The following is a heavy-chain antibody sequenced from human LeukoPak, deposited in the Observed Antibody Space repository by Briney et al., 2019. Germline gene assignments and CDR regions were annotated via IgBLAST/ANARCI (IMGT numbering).Heavy chain of an antibody. CDR1: GFTVISNY. Sequence: GGSLRLSCAASGFTVISNYMSWVRQAPGKGLEWVSYISSSGSTIYYADSVKGRFTISRDNAKNSLYLQMNSLRAEDTAVYYCATTQDYYDSSGYYSVDYWGQGTLVTVSS. CDR3: ATTQDYYDSSGYYSVDY. V-gene: IGHV3-11*01. D-gene: IGHD3-22*01. CDR2: ISSSGSTI. J-gene: IGHJ4*02.